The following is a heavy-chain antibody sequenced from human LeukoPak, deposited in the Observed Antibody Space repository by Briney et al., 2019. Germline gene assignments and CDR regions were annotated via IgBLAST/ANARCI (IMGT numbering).Heavy chain of an antibody. V-gene: IGHV1-18*01. D-gene: IGHD4-17*01. CDR3: ARDVVHTVTTLDY. CDR2: ISAQNGNT. CDR1: GYKFNRFG. Sequence: ASVKVSCKAFGYKFNRFGISWVRQAPGQGLEWMGWISAQNGNTNYAEKLRGRVTMSTDTFTSTAYIEVRNLRSDDTAMYYCARDVVHTVTTLDYWGQGTLVTVSS. J-gene: IGHJ4*02.